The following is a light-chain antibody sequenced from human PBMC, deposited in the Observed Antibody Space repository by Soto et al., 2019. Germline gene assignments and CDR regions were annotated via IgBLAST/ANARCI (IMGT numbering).Light chain of an antibody. CDR2: GAS. Sequence: EIVLTQSPGTLSLSPGERATLSCRASQSVSSSYLAWYQQKPGQAPRLLIYGASSRATGIPDRFSGSGSGTDFTLTISRLEPADFAVYYCQQYGSSPFTFGQGTRLEMK. CDR1: QSVSSSY. J-gene: IGKJ5*01. CDR3: QQYGSSPFT. V-gene: IGKV3-20*01.